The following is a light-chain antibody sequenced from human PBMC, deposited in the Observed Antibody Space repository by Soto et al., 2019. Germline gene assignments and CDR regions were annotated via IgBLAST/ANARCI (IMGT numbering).Light chain of an antibody. J-gene: IGLJ1*01. CDR3: CSFAGNYIYV. CDR2: DVS. V-gene: IGLV2-11*01. CDR1: SSDVGGYNY. Sequence: LTQPRSVSGSPGQSVTISCTGTSSDVGGYNYVSWYLQHPGKAPKVMIYDVSKRPSGVPDRFSGSKSGNTASLTISGLQSEDEADYYCCSFAGNYIYVFGTGTKVTVL.